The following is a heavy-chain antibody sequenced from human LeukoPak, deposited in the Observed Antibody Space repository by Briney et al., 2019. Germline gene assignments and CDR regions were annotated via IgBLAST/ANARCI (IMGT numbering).Heavy chain of an antibody. D-gene: IGHD6-19*01. CDR3: ARSRRMQWLTISDY. J-gene: IGHJ4*02. Sequence: GGSLRLSCTASGFTFSNYGMHWVRQAPGKGLEYVSAISSNGGSTYYADSVKGRFTISRDNSKNTLYLQMNSLRAEDTAVYYCARSRRMQWLTISDYWGQGTLVTVSS. CDR1: GFTFSNYG. V-gene: IGHV3-64*04. CDR2: ISSNGGST.